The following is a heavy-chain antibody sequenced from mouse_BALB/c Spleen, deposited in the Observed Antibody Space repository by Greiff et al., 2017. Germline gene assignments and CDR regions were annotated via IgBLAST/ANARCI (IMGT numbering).Heavy chain of an antibody. Sequence: VQLQQSGPELVKPGASVKISCKASGYSFTGYYMHWVKQSHVKSLEWIGRINPCNGATSYNQNFKDKASLTVDKSSSTAYMELHSLTSEDSAVYYCAKLYGNSSWFAYWGQGTLVTVSA. CDR2: INPCNGAT. J-gene: IGHJ3*01. D-gene: IGHD2-1*01. CDR1: GYSFTGYY. CDR3: AKLYGNSSWFAY. V-gene: IGHV1-31*01.